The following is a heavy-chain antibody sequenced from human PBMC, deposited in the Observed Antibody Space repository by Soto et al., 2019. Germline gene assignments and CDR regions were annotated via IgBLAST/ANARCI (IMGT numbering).Heavy chain of an antibody. CDR2: IYYSGST. V-gene: IGHV4-30-4*01. Sequence: SETLSLTCTVSGGSISSGDYYWSWIRQPPGKGLEWIGYIYYSGSTHYNPSLKSRVTISVDTSKNQFSLKLSSVTAADTAVYYCARDHREQLAELYYYYGMDVWGQGTTVTVSS. CDR3: ARDHREQLAELYYYYGMDV. J-gene: IGHJ6*02. D-gene: IGHD6-6*01. CDR1: GGSISSGDYY.